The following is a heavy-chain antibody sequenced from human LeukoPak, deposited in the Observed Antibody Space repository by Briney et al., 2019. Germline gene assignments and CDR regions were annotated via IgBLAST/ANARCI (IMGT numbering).Heavy chain of an antibody. Sequence: PGGSLRLSCAASGFAFSSYSMNWVRQAPGKGLEWVSYISSSSSTIYYADSVKGRFTISRDNAKNSLYLQMNSLRAGDTAVYYCAKGRSGYHYDYWGHGTLVTVFS. V-gene: IGHV3-48*01. CDR1: GFAFSSYS. D-gene: IGHD3-22*01. CDR2: ISSSSSTI. CDR3: AKGRSGYHYDY. J-gene: IGHJ4*01.